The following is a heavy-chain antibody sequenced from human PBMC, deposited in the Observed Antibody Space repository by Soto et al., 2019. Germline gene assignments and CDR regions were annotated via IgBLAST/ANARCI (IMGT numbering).Heavy chain of an antibody. CDR3: ARDFYDNWNDVGGMDY. CDR2: IWYDGSNK. J-gene: IGHJ4*02. V-gene: IGHV3-33*01. Sequence: GGSLRLSCAASGFTFSSYGMHWVRQAPGKGLEWVAVIWYDGSNKYYVDSVKGRFTISRDNSKNTLYLQMNSLRAEDTAVYYCARDFYDNWNDVGGMDYWGQGTLVTVSS. CDR1: GFTFSSYG. D-gene: IGHD1-20*01.